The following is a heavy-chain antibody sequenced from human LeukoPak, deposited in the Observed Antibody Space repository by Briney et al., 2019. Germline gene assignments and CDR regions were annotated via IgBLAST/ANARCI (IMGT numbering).Heavy chain of an antibody. CDR3: ATVPDSSGHFDY. J-gene: IGHJ4*02. CDR1: GGTFSSYA. Sequence: SVKVSCKASGGTFSSYAISWVRQAPGQGLEWMGRIIPIFGTANYAQKFQGRVTITTDESTSTAYMELSRLRSEDTAVYYCATVPDSSGHFDYWGEGTLVTVSS. V-gene: IGHV1-69*05. D-gene: IGHD3-22*01. CDR2: IIPIFGTA.